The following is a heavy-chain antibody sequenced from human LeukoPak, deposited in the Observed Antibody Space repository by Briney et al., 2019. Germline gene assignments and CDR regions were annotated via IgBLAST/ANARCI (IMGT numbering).Heavy chain of an antibody. CDR1: GFTVSNNY. CDR2: IYSGGST. D-gene: IGHD3-10*01. CDR3: AIMAGRRFDH. J-gene: IGHJ4*02. V-gene: IGHV3-66*01. Sequence: PGGSLRLSCAASGFTVSNNYMSWVRQAPGKGLEWVSVIYSGGSTSYADSVKGRFTISRDNLKSTLYLQMNSLRDDDTAVYYCAIMAGRRFDHWGQGTLVTVSS.